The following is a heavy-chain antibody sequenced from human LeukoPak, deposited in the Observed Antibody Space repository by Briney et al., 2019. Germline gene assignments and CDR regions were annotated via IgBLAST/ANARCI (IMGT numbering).Heavy chain of an antibody. CDR3: ARIFRGMWRLPLLYY. J-gene: IGHJ4*02. Sequence: GASVKVSCTASGYTSTSYDINWVRQATGQGLEWMGWMNPNSGNTGYAQKFQGRVTMTRNTSISTAYMELSSLRSEDTAVYYCARIFRGMWRLPLLYYWGQGTLVTVSS. D-gene: IGHD2-15*01. V-gene: IGHV1-8*01. CDR1: GYTSTSYD. CDR2: MNPNSGNT.